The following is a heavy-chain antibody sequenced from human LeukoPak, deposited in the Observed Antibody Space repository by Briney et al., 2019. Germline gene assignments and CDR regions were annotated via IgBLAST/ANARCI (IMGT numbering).Heavy chain of an antibody. Sequence: PGGSLRLSCAASGFSSRSYAMSCVRQAPGKELEWVSSIISSGGSTYYADYVKGRLTISSDTCNNTLLVQMNSLRAEDTAVYSCAKGLQWELPFDYWGQGTLVTVSS. CDR1: GFSSRSYA. CDR3: AKGLQWELPFDY. J-gene: IGHJ4*02. CDR2: IISSGGST. V-gene: IGHV3-23*01. D-gene: IGHD1-26*01.